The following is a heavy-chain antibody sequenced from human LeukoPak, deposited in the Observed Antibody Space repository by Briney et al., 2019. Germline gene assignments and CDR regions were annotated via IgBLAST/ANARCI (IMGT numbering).Heavy chain of an antibody. J-gene: IGHJ4*02. V-gene: IGHV4-34*01. CDR1: GGSFSGYF. CDR3: ARKSGYARDY. CDR2: INHSGSTS. D-gene: IGHD5-12*01. Sequence: SETLSLTCAVSGGSFSGYFWNWIRQPPGKGLKWIGEINHSGSTSNHNPSLKSRVTMSVDTSKNQFSLKLSSVTAADTAVYYCARKSGYARDYWGQGNLVTVSS.